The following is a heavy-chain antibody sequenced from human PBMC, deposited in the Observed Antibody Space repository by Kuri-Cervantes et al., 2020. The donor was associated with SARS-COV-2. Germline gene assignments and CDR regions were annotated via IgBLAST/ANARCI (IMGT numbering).Heavy chain of an antibody. Sequence: ASVKVSCKASGYTFTSSDINWVRQATGQGLEWMGWMNPNSGNTGYAQKFQGRVTMTRNTSISTAYMELSGLRSEDTAVYYCARLLRFLEWSEFDYWGQGTLVTVSS. J-gene: IGHJ4*02. CDR3: ARLLRFLEWSEFDY. CDR1: GYTFTSSD. V-gene: IGHV1-8*01. CDR2: MNPNSGNT. D-gene: IGHD3-3*01.